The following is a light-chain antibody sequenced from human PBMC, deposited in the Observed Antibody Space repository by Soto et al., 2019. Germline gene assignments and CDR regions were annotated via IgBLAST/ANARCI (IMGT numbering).Light chain of an antibody. Sequence: EIVSTQSPGILSLSPGERASLSCRASQSVSSGHLAWYQQKPGQAPRLLIYGASSRATGIPNRFSGSGSGTDFTLTIRRLEPEEFAVYYCQQYGNSPQTVGQGTKVDIK. CDR3: QQYGNSPQT. CDR2: GAS. V-gene: IGKV3-20*01. J-gene: IGKJ1*01. CDR1: QSVSSGH.